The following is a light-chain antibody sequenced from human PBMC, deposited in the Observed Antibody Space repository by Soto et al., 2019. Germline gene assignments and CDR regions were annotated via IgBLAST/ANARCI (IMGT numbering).Light chain of an antibody. CDR1: QSISSW. Sequence: DIQMTQSPSTLSESVGDRVTITCRASQSISSWLAWYQQKPGKAPKLLIYKASSLESGVPSRFSGSESGTEFTLTISSLQPDHLATYYCQQYNSHPYTFGQGNKLEIK. CDR2: KAS. V-gene: IGKV1-5*03. CDR3: QQYNSHPYT. J-gene: IGKJ2*01.